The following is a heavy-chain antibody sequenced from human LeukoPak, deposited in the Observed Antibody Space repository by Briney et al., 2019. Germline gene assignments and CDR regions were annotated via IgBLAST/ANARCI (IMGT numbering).Heavy chain of an antibody. D-gene: IGHD1-26*01. Sequence: PGGSLRLSCAASGFTFSSYAMSWVRQAPGKGLEWVSAISGSGGSTYYADSVKGRFTISRDNSKNTLYLQVNSLRAEDTAVYYCAKGNWELLWVMYFDYWGQGTLVTVSS. J-gene: IGHJ4*02. CDR1: GFTFSSYA. CDR2: ISGSGGST. V-gene: IGHV3-23*01. CDR3: AKGNWELLWVMYFDY.